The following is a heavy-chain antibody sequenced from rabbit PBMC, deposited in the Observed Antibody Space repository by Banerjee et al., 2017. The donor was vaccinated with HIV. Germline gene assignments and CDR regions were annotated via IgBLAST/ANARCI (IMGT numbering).Heavy chain of an antibody. V-gene: IGHV1S45*01. J-gene: IGHJ4*01. CDR1: GFTLSSYW. D-gene: IGHD4-1*01. Sequence: SLTLTCTASGFTLSSYWMCWVRQAPGKGLEWIACINTSSGNAVYANWAKGRFTISKTSSTTVTLQMTSLTAADTATYFCARDLAGVIGWNFNLWGPGTLVTVS. CDR3: ARDLAGVIGWNFNL. CDR2: INTSSGNA.